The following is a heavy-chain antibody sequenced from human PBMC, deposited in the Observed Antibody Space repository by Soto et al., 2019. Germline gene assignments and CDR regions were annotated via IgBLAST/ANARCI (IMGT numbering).Heavy chain of an antibody. D-gene: IGHD1-7*01. J-gene: IGHJ4*02. CDR3: ARDWELPRFDS. CDR2: IYSTGLT. Sequence: PSETLSLTCHVSGDSIDRFYWSWIRQPAGKGLEWIGHIYSTGLTNYNPSLRSRVIMSVDSPKSQFSLKLTSVTAADTAVYFCARDWELPRFDSWGPGTLVTAPQ. V-gene: IGHV4-4*07. CDR1: GDSIDRFY.